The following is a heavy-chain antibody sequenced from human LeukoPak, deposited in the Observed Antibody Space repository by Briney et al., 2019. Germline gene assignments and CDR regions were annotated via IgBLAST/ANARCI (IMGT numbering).Heavy chain of an antibody. CDR1: GYSFTSYW. CDR2: IYPGDSDT. Sequence: GESLQISCQGSGYSFTSYWIGWVRQMPGKGLEWMGIIYPGDSDTRYSPSFQGQVTISADKSISTAYLQWSSLKASDTAMYYCARVEAVFGVVTHFDYWGQGTLVTVSS. V-gene: IGHV5-51*01. J-gene: IGHJ4*02. D-gene: IGHD3-3*01. CDR3: ARVEAVFGVVTHFDY.